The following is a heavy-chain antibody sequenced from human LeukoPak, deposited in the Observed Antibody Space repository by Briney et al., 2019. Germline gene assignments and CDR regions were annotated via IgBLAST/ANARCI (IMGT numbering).Heavy chain of an antibody. CDR3: ARDIVVVPAAIPENYYYYGMDV. CDR1: GYTFTSYG. D-gene: IGHD2-2*02. CDR2: ISAYNGNT. V-gene: IGHV1-18*01. Sequence: GASVKVSCKASGYTFTSYGISWVRQAPGQGLEWMGWISAYNGNTNYAQKLQGRVTMTTDTSTSTAYMELRSLRSDDTAVYYCARDIVVVPAAIPENYYYYGMDVWGQGTTVTVSS. J-gene: IGHJ6*02.